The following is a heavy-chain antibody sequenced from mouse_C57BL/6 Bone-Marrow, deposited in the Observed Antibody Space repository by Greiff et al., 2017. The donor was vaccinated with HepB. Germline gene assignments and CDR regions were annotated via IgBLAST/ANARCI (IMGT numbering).Heavy chain of an antibody. Sequence: QVHVKQPGTELVKPGASVKLSCKASGYTFTSYWMHWVKQRPGQGLEWIGNINPSNGGTNYNEKFKSKATLTVDKSSSTAYMQLSSLTSEDSAVYYCAVYSNYVDFDVWGTGTTVTVSS. CDR2: INPSNGGT. D-gene: IGHD2-5*01. V-gene: IGHV1-53*01. J-gene: IGHJ1*03. CDR3: AVYSNYVDFDV. CDR1: GYTFTSYW.